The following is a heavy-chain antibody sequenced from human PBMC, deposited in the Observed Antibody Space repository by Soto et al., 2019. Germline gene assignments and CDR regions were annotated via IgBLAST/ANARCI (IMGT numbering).Heavy chain of an antibody. CDR2: INGDGTTT. CDR1: GFTFSGYW. CDR3: VRSREGYNLVADY. Sequence: EAQLVESGGGLVQPGGSLRLSCAACGFTFSGYWMHWVRQAPERGLVWVSRINGDGTTTHYADSVKGRFTISRDNAKNTLYLQMNSLRAEDTAVYSCVRSREGYNLVADYWGQGTLVTVSS. D-gene: IGHD5-12*01. J-gene: IGHJ4*02. V-gene: IGHV3-74*01.